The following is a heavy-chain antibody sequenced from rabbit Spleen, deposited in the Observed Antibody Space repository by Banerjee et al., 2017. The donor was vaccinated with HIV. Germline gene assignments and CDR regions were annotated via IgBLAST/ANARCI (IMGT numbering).Heavy chain of an antibody. J-gene: IGHJ2*01. Sequence: QEQLEESGGDLVKPEGSLTLTCTASGFDLNNYYYMCWVRQAPGKGLEWIACIYGGGNGNTYYASWAKGRFTISKTSSTTVTLQMTSLTAADTATYFCAREVEIYGGYGTAASTDALDPWGQGTLVTVS. CDR3: AREVEIYGGYGTAASTDALDP. CDR2: IYGGGNGNT. CDR1: GFDLNNYYY. V-gene: IGHV1S45*01. D-gene: IGHD7-1*01.